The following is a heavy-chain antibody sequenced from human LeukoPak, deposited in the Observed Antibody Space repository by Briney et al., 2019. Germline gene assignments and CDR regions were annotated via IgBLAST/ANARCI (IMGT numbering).Heavy chain of an antibody. CDR2: IYYSGST. D-gene: IGHD1-26*01. J-gene: IGHJ4*02. Sequence: SETLSLTCTVSGGSISSGSISSYYWSWIRQPPEKGLEWIGYIYYSGSTNYNPSLKSRVTISVDTSKNQFSLKLSSVTAADTAVYYCATMSGTYYKFDYWGQGTLVTVSS. CDR1: GGSISSGSISSYY. CDR3: ATMSGTYYKFDY. V-gene: IGHV4-61*01.